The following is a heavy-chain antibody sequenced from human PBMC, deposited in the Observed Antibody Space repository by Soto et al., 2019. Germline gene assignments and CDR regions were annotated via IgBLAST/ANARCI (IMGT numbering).Heavy chain of an antibody. CDR1: GYTFTSYG. V-gene: IGHV1-18*01. J-gene: IGHJ5*02. Sequence: QVQLVQSGAEVKKPGASVKVSCKASGYTFTSYGISWVRQAPGQGLEWMGWISAYNGNTNYAQKLQGRVTMTTDTSTSTAYMELRSLRSDDTAVYYCARDVDRDGWAHLGNWFDPWGQGTLVTVSS. CDR3: ARDVDRDGWAHLGNWFDP. D-gene: IGHD7-27*01. CDR2: ISAYNGNT.